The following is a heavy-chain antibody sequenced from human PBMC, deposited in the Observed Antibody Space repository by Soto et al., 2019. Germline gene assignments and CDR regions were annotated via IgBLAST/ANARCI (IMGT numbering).Heavy chain of an antibody. V-gene: IGHV4-28*01. CDR3: ASHSSHWPFFDF. D-gene: IGHD6-13*01. CDR2: IYYSGTT. J-gene: IGHJ4*02. Sequence: SETLSLTCAASGYSISSSNWWGWIRQPPGKGLEWIGYIYYSGTTYYNPSLKSRVTMSVDTSKNQFSLKLSSVTAADTAVYYCASHSSHWPFFDFWGQGTLVTVSS. CDR1: GYSISSSNW.